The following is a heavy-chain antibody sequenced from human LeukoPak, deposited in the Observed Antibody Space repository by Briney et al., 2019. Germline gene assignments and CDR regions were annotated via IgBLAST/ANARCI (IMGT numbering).Heavy chain of an antibody. Sequence: GGSLRLSCAASGFTFSSYGMHWVRQAPGKGLEWVAVIWYDGSNKYYADSVKGRFTISRDNSKNTLYLQMNSLRAEDTAVYYCAKGVGATSNWGQGTLVTVPS. CDR3: AKGVGATSN. CDR2: IWYDGSNK. D-gene: IGHD1-26*01. CDR1: GFTFSSYG. V-gene: IGHV3-33*06. J-gene: IGHJ4*02.